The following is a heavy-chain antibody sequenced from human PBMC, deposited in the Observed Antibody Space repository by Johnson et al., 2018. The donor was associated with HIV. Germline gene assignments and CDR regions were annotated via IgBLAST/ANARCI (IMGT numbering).Heavy chain of an antibody. V-gene: IGHV3-30*04. J-gene: IGHJ3*02. Sequence: QVQLVESGGGVVQPGRSLRLSCAASGFTFSSYAMHWVRQAPGKGLEWVAVISYDGKNKYYTDSVKGRFTISRDNSKSTLFLLMNSLRAEDTAVYYCARSLCGCDCFSDAFDIWGQGTMVTVSS. CDR3: ARSLCGCDCFSDAFDI. CDR2: ISYDGKNK. D-gene: IGHD2-21*02. CDR1: GFTFSSYA.